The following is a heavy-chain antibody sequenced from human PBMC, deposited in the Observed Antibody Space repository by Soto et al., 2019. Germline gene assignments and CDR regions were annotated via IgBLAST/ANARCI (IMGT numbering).Heavy chain of an antibody. V-gene: IGHV3-11*01. Sequence: PGGSLRLSCAASGFTFSDYYMSWIRQAPGKGLEWVSYISSSGSTIYYADSVKGRFTISRNNAKNSLYLQMNGLRAEDTAVYYCARVPAFYDYIWGSYRYGYFDYWGQGTLVTVSS. CDR3: ARVPAFYDYIWGSYRYGYFDY. CDR1: GFTFSDYY. CDR2: ISSSGSTI. D-gene: IGHD3-16*02. J-gene: IGHJ4*02.